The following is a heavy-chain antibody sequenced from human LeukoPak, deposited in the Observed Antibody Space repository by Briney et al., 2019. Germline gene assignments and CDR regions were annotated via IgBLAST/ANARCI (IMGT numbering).Heavy chain of an antibody. V-gene: IGHV3-21*01. J-gene: IGHJ5*02. D-gene: IGHD6-6*01. CDR3: ARSIAARELNWFDP. CDR2: ISSSSSYI. CDR1: GFTFSSYS. Sequence: PGGSLRLSCAASGFTFSSYSMNWVRQAPGKGLESVSSISSSSSYIYYADSLKGRFTISRDNAKNSLYLQMNSLRAEDTAVYYCARSIAARELNWFDPWGQGTLVTVSS.